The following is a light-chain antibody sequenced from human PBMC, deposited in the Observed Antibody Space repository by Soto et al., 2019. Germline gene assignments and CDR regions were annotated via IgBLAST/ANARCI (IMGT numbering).Light chain of an antibody. J-gene: IGKJ5*01. CDR3: QQDDNLPSIT. CDR2: DAS. CDR1: QDISNY. Sequence: DIQMPQSPSSLSASVGDRVTITCPASQDISNYLNRYQQKPGKAPKLLIYDASNLETGVPSRFSGRESGTAFTFTISSLQPEDIATYYCQQDDNLPSITFGQGTRLDFK. V-gene: IGKV1-33*01.